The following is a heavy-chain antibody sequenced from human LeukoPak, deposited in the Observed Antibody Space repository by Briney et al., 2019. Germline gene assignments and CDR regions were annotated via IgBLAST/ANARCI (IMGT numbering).Heavy chain of an antibody. D-gene: IGHD3-10*01. CDR3: ARDPGAYPYYFDY. Sequence: SQTLSLTCTVSGDSISSGDYFWRWIRQPPGKGLEWIVYIHYSGSTFYNPSLKSRVTISVDTSKNQFSLNLSSVTAADTAVYHCARDPGAYPYYFDYWGQGTLVTVSS. CDR2: IHYSGST. CDR1: GDSISSGDYF. V-gene: IGHV4-30-4*01. J-gene: IGHJ4*02.